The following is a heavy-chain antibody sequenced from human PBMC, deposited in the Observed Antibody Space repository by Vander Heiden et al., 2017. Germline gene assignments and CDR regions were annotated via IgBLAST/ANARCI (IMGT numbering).Heavy chain of an antibody. Sequence: EVQLVESGGGLVQPGRSLRLSCAVSGFPFDDHAMHWVRQAPGKGLEWVSGINWNSGKIAYADSVKGRFTVSRDNAKNSLYLQMNSLRTEDTALYYCAKGSSSYDIYYYYGLDVWGQGTTVTVSS. D-gene: IGHD3-9*01. CDR1: GFPFDDHA. J-gene: IGHJ6*02. V-gene: IGHV3-9*01. CDR2: INWNSGKI. CDR3: AKGSSSYDIYYYYGLDV.